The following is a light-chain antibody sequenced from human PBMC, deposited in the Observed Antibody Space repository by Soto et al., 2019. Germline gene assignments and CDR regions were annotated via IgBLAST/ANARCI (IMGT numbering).Light chain of an antibody. CDR3: GTWDSSLSAEV. V-gene: IGLV1-51*01. J-gene: IGLJ3*02. Sequence: QSVLTQPPSVSAAPGQKVTISCSGSSSNIGNNYVSWYQQLPGTAPKLLIYDNNKRPSGIPDRFSGSKSGTSATLGITGLQTGDEADYYCGTWDSSLSAEVFGGGPKLTVL. CDR1: SSNIGNNY. CDR2: DNN.